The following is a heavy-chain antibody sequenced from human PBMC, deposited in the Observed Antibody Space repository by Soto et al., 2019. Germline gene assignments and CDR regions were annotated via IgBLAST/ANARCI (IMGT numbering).Heavy chain of an antibody. CDR3: ASWETLGSDAFDI. Sequence: ASVKVSCKASGGTFSSYAISWVRQAPGQGLEWMGGIIPIFGTANYAQKFQGRVTITAGESTSTAYMELSSLRSEDTAVYYCASWETLGSDAFDIWGQGTMVTVSS. CDR1: GGTFSSYA. D-gene: IGHD7-27*01. V-gene: IGHV1-69*13. CDR2: IIPIFGTA. J-gene: IGHJ3*02.